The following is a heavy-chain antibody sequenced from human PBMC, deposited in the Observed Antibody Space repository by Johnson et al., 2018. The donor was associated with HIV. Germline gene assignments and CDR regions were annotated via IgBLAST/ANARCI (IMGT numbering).Heavy chain of an antibody. V-gene: IGHV3-23*04. D-gene: IGHD3-22*01. J-gene: IGHJ3*02. Sequence: MQLVESGGGVVQPGRSLRLSCAASGFTFSSYAMSWVRQAPGKGLEWVSAISGSGGSTYYADSVKGRFTISRDNTKNSLYLQMNSLRAEDTALYYCARGFVRITMILVADAFDIWGQGTMVTVSS. CDR2: ISGSGGST. CDR1: GFTFSSYA. CDR3: ARGFVRITMILVADAFDI.